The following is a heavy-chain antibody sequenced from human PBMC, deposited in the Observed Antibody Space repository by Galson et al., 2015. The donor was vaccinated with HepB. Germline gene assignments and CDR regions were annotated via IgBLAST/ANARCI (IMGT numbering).Heavy chain of an antibody. D-gene: IGHD3-10*01. Sequence: SLRLSCAASGFTLSSFGMHWVRQAPGKGLEWVALIWYDGSNQYYADSVKGRFTISRDNSKNTLYLQMNSLRADDTAVYYCARELLWFEKLYYFDYWGQGTLVTVPS. CDR2: IWYDGSNQ. CDR3: ARELLWFEKLYYFDY. V-gene: IGHV3-33*01. J-gene: IGHJ4*02. CDR1: GFTLSSFG.